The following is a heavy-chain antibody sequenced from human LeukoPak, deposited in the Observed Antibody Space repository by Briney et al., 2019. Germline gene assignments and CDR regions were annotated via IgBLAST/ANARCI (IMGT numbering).Heavy chain of an antibody. J-gene: IGHJ5*02. V-gene: IGHV1-18*04. CDR1: GYTFTSYG. CDR3: ARDLGLPVAGSTP. D-gene: IGHD2-21*02. Sequence: WASVKVCCKASGYTFTSYGISWVRQAPGQGLEWIGWISAYNGNTNYAQKLQGRVTMTTDTSTSTAYMELRSLRSDDTAVYYCARDLGLPVAGSTPWGQGTLVTVSS. CDR2: ISAYNGNT.